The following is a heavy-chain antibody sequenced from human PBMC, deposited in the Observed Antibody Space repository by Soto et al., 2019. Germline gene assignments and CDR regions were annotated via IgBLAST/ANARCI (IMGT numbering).Heavy chain of an antibody. V-gene: IGHV1-69*12. CDR1: GGTFSSYA. J-gene: IGHJ4*02. CDR2: VIPSFGTG. Sequence: QVQLVQSGAEVKKPGSSVKVSCKASGGTFSSYAISWVRQAPGQGLEWMGGVIPSFGTGNYAPKFQGRVTMTADESAXXXXXXXXXXXXXXXXVXXCAXXXXXXXDNGVGYWGQGTLVTVSS. D-gene: IGHD1-1*01. CDR3: AXXXXXXXDNGVGY.